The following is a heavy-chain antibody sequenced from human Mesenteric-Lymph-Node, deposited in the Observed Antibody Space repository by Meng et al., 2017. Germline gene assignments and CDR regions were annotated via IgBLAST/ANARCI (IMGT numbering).Heavy chain of an antibody. CDR1: GFTFSTYV. CDR3: AAGVNY. CDR2: IRGDDGST. J-gene: IGHJ4*02. V-gene: IGHV3-23*04. Sequence: VQLVGSGGGLVPPRGSLCLSCAASGFTFSTYVMDGVRQAPGKGREWVATIRGDDGSTYYADSVKGRFTISRVNSKNTLSLQMNSLRAEDTAVYYCAAGVNYWGQGTLVTVSS.